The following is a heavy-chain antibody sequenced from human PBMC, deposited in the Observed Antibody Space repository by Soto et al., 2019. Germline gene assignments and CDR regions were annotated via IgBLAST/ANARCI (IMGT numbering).Heavy chain of an antibody. D-gene: IGHD6-19*01. CDR3: ARVLPDSSGWYSDY. CDR2: IYYSGST. V-gene: IGHV4-59*01. J-gene: IGHJ4*02. CDR1: GGSISSYY. Sequence: QVQLQESGPGLVKPSETLSLTCTVSGGSISSYYWSWIRQPPGKGLEWIGYIYYSGSTNYNPSLKSRVTISVDTSKNQFSLKRSSVTAADTAVYYCARVLPDSSGWYSDYWGQGTLVTVSS.